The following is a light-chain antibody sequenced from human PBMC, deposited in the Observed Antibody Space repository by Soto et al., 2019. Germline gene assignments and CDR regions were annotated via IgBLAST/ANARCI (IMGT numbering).Light chain of an antibody. CDR2: EDN. J-gene: IGLJ7*01. CDR3: QSYDSSNHAV. Sequence: NFMLTQPHSVSESPGKTVTISCTRSRGSIASNYGQWYQQRPGSAPTTVIYEDNQRPSGVPDRFSGSIDSSSNSASLTISGLKTEDEADYYCQSYDSSNHAVFGGGTQLTVL. V-gene: IGLV6-57*04. CDR1: RGSIASNY.